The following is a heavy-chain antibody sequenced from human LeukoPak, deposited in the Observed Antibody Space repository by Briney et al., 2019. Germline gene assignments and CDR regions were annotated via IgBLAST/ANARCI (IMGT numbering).Heavy chain of an antibody. CDR2: IYHSGST. CDR3: ARGPPDFYNSGSYYNGYNWFDS. D-gene: IGHD3-10*01. CDR1: GGSISSSNW. V-gene: IGHV4-4*02. Sequence: PSETLSLTCAVSGGSISSSNWWSWVRQPPGKGLEWIGEIYHSGSTNYNPSLKSRVTISVDKSKNQFSLKLSSVTAADTAVYYCARGPPDFYNSGSYYNGYNWFDSWGQGTLVTVSS. J-gene: IGHJ5*01.